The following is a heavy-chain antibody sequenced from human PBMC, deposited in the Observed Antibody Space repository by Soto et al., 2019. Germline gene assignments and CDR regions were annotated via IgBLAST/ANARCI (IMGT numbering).Heavy chain of an antibody. V-gene: IGHV4-34*01. J-gene: IGHJ4*02. CDR2: IDGSGTT. Sequence: QVQLQQWGAGLLKPSETLSLTCAVNSESLSGYYWSWIRQSPGKGLEWIGEIDGSGTTNYSPSLRRLVAMSVDTSKNHFSLNLTSVSAADTAAYYCVGARGRLVGFDYWGQGTLVTVSS. CDR1: SESLSGYY. D-gene: IGHD1-26*01. CDR3: VGARGRLVGFDY.